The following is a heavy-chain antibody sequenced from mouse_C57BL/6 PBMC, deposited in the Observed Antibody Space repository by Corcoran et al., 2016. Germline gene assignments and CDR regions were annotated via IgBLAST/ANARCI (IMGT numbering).Heavy chain of an antibody. CDR1: GYTFTDYN. J-gene: IGHJ2*01. Sequence: EVQLQQSGPELVKPGASVKIPCKASGYTFTDYNMDWVKQSHGKSLEWIGDINPNNGGTICNQKFKGKATLTVDKSSSTAYMELRSLTSEDTAVYYCARWEGSRFDYWGQGTTLTVSS. CDR2: INPNNGGT. CDR3: ARWEGSRFDY. D-gene: IGHD1-1*01. V-gene: IGHV1-18*01.